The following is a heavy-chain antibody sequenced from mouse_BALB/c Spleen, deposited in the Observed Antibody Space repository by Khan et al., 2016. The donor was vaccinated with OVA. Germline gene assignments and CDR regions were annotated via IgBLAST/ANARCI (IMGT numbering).Heavy chain of an antibody. CDR2: ISSGGHYT. CDR3: ARLAYYYNSEGFAY. Sequence: DVMLVESGGDLVKTGGSLKLSCAASGFTFSTYGMSWVRQTPDKRLEWVATISSGGHYTYYIDSVKGRFTISRDNAENILYLQMNSLRSEDTAMYYCARLAYYYNSEGFAYWGKGTLFTVSA. CDR1: GFTFSTYG. V-gene: IGHV5-6*02. J-gene: IGHJ3*01. D-gene: IGHD1-1*02.